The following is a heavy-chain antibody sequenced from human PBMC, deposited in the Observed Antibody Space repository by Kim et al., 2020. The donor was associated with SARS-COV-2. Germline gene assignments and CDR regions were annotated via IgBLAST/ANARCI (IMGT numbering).Heavy chain of an antibody. CDR3: STGYCSGDTCLP. Sequence: GGSLSLSCAGSGFRFSNAWMSWVRQAPEKGLEWLGRIKSKGAGGTTEYAAPVKGRFTISRDDSKNTLYLEMNSLKTEDTAVYYCSTGYCSGDTCLPWGQGTTVTVSS. CDR2: IKSKGAGGTT. J-gene: IGHJ6*02. CDR1: GFRFSNAW. D-gene: IGHD2-15*01. V-gene: IGHV3-15*01.